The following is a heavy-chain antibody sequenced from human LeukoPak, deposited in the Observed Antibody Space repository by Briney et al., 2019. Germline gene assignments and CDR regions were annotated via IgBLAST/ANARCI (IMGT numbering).Heavy chain of an antibody. CDR3: ARADSSGYSLDENFDY. D-gene: IGHD3-22*01. J-gene: IGHJ4*02. Sequence: SVKVSCKASGGTLSSYALNWVRQAPGQGLEWIGRIIPIFAIVNYAQNFQGRVTITADKSTNTAYMELSSLRFEDTAFYYSARADSSGYSLDENFDYWGQGTLVTVSS. CDR2: IIPIFAIV. V-gene: IGHV1-69*04. CDR1: GGTLSSYA.